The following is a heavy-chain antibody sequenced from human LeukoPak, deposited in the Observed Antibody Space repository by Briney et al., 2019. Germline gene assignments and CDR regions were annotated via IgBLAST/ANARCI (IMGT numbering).Heavy chain of an antibody. CDR2: TYYRSKWYN. Sequence: SQTLSLTCAISGDSVSSNRVAWNWIRQSPSRGLERLGRTYYRSKWYNDYAVSVKSRITINPDTSKNQFSLQLKFVTPEDTAVYYCARGGGLEDFDYWGRGTLVTVSS. J-gene: IGHJ4*02. CDR1: GDSVSSNRVA. CDR3: ARGGGLEDFDY. V-gene: IGHV6-1*01. D-gene: IGHD3-10*01.